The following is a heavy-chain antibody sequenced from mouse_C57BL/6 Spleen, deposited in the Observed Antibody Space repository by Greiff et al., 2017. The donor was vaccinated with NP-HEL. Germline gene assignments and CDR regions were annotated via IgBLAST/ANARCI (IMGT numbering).Heavy chain of an antibody. CDR3: AREDYGSSSAWFAY. D-gene: IGHD1-1*01. Sequence: QVQLQQPGAELVKPGASVKLSCKASGYTFTSYWMHWVKQRPGQGLEWIGMIHPNSGSTNYNEKFKSKATLTVDKSSSTAYMHLSSLTSEDSAVYYCAREDYGSSSAWFAYWGQGTLVTVSA. CDR1: GYTFTSYW. V-gene: IGHV1-64*01. CDR2: IHPNSGST. J-gene: IGHJ3*01.